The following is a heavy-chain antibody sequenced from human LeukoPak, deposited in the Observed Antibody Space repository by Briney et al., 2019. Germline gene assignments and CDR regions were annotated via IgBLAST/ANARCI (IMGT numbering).Heavy chain of an antibody. CDR1: GGSFSGYY. CDR2: INHSGST. J-gene: IGHJ5*02. D-gene: IGHD3-10*01. Sequence: PSETLSLTCAVSGGSFSGYYWSWIRQPPGKGLEWIGEINHSGSTNYNPSLKSRVTISVDTSKNQFSLKLSSVTAADTAVYYCARGNITMVRGVIRVWFDPWGQGTLVTVSS. CDR3: ARGNITMVRGVIRVWFDP. V-gene: IGHV4-34*01.